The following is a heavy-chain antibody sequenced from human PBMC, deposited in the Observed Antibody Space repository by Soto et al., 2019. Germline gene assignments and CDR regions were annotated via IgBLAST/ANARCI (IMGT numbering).Heavy chain of an antibody. CDR3: AREPKNPIAAPVAPFDH. CDR1: GGSISSGDYY. CDR2: IYYSGST. J-gene: IGHJ5*02. D-gene: IGHD6-6*01. Sequence: SETLSLTCTVSGGSISSGDYYWSWIRQPPGKGLEWIGYIYYSGSTYYNPSLKSRVTISVDTSKNQFSLKLSSVTAADTAVYYCAREPKNPIAAPVAPFDHWGQGTLVTVS. V-gene: IGHV4-30-4*01.